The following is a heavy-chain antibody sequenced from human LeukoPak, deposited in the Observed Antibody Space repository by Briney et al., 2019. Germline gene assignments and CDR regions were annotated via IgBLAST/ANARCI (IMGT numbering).Heavy chain of an antibody. J-gene: IGHJ6*02. D-gene: IGHD4-23*01. CDR1: GGSISSGGYY. V-gene: IGHV4-31*03. CDR3: ARGYGGNFRGNYYYGMDV. Sequence: SETPSLTCTVSGGSISSGGYYWSWIRQHPGKGLEWIGYIYYSGSTYYNPSLKSRVTISVDTSKNQFSLKLSSVTAADTAVYYCARGYGGNFRGNYYYGMDVWGQGTTVTVSS. CDR2: IYYSGST.